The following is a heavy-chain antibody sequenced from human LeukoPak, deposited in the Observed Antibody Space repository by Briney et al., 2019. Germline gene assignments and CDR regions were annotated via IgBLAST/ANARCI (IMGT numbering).Heavy chain of an antibody. V-gene: IGHV4-59*12. CDR3: ASHGVDTIFGVVPYFDY. CDR1: GGSISSYY. CDR2: IYYSGST. J-gene: IGHJ4*02. Sequence: SETLSLTCTVSGGSISSYYWSWIRQPPGKGLEWIGYIYYSGSTNYNPSLKSRVTISVDTSKNQFSLKLSSVTAADTAVYYCASHGVDTIFGVVPYFDYWGQGTLVTVSS. D-gene: IGHD3-3*01.